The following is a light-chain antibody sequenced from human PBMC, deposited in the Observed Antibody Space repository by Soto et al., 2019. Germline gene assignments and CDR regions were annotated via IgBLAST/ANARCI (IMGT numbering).Light chain of an antibody. CDR3: GTWDSSLSAWV. V-gene: IGLV1-51*01. Sequence: QSVLTQPPSVSAAPGQKVTISCSGSSSNIGNNYVSWYQQFPGTAPKLLIYDNNIRPSGIPDRFSGSKSGTSATLGITGLQTGDEADYYCGTWDSSLSAWVFGGGTKVTVL. J-gene: IGLJ3*02. CDR2: DNN. CDR1: SSNIGNNY.